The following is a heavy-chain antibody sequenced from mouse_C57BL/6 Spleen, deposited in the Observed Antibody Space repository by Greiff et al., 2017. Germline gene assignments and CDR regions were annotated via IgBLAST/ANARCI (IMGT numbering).Heavy chain of an antibody. CDR2: IDPSDSYT. D-gene: IGHD1-1*01. V-gene: IGHV1-69*01. CDR3: ARSDYGSSRNYFDY. CDR1: GYTFTSYW. Sequence: QVQLQQPGAELVMPGASVKLSCKASGYTFTSYWMHWVKQRPGQGLEWIGEIDPSDSYTNYNQKFKGKSTLTVDKSSSTAYMQLSSLTSEDSAVYYCARSDYGSSRNYFDYWGQGTTLTVSS. J-gene: IGHJ2*01.